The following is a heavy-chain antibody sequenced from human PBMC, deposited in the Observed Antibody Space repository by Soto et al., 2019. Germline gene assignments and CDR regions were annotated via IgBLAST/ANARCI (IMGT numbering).Heavy chain of an antibody. CDR1: GFTFSSYG. V-gene: IGHV3-30*18. CDR2: ISSAGSNK. CDR3: AKVPLDYGDYYDY. D-gene: IGHD4-17*01. Sequence: QVQLVESGGGVVQPGRSLRLSCAASGFTFSSYGMHWVRQAPGKGLEWVAVISSAGSNKYYAESVKGRFTISRDNSKNPLYLPMNSLRAEDTAVYYCAKVPLDYGDYYDYWGQGTLVTVSS. J-gene: IGHJ4*02.